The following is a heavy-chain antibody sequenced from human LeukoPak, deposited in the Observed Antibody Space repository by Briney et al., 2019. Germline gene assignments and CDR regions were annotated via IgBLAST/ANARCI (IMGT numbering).Heavy chain of an antibody. CDR2: ISAYNGNT. J-gene: IGHJ4*02. CDR1: GYTFSSYG. Sequence: ASVKVSCKASGYTFSSYGISWVRQAPGQGLEWMGWISAYNGNTNYAQKLQGRVTMTTDTSTSTAYMELRSLRSDDTAVYYCARAPLGDGYAGYWGQGTLVTVSS. D-gene: IGHD5-12*01. CDR3: ARAPLGDGYAGY. V-gene: IGHV1-18*01.